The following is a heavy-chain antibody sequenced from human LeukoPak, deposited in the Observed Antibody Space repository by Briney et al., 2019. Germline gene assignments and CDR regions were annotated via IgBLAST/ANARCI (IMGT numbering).Heavy chain of an antibody. CDR2: IYYSGRT. J-gene: IGHJ6*03. D-gene: IGHD4-11*01. V-gene: IGHV4-59*01. CDR3: ARGRVSSSTWYSTYYYFFYMDF. CDR1: GVSISTYY. Sequence: SETLSLTCSVSGVSISTYYWSWIRQPPGKGLEWVVYIYYSGRTSYNPSLKSRVTISVDTSNNFFSLRLRSVTAADTAVYFCARGRVSSSTWYSTYYYFFYMDFWGKGTTVTVSS.